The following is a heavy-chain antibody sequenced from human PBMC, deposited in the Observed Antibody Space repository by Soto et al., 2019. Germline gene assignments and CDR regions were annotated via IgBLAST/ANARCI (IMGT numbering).Heavy chain of an antibody. V-gene: IGHV4-34*01. CDR2: INHSGST. CDR1: GGSFSGYY. Sequence: QVQLQQWGAGLLKPSETLSLTCAVYGGSFSGYYWSWIRQPPGKGLEWIGEINHSGSTNYNPSLKSRVTISVDTSKNQFSLKLSSVTAADTAVYYCARRGGCCSGGSCYHWGYWGQGTLVTVSS. D-gene: IGHD2-15*01. CDR3: ARRGGCCSGGSCYHWGY. J-gene: IGHJ4*02.